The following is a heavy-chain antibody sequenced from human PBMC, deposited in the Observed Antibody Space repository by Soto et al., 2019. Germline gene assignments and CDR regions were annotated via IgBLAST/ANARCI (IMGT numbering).Heavy chain of an antibody. CDR1: GYTFTGYY. Sequence: ASVKVSCKASGYTFTGYYMHWVRQAPGQGLEWMGWINPNSGGTNYAQKFQGWVTMTRDTSISTAYMELSRLRSDDTAVYYCVRDRRADWESYYYYAMDVWGQGTTVTVSS. J-gene: IGHJ6*02. CDR3: VRDRRADWESYYYYAMDV. V-gene: IGHV1-2*04. D-gene: IGHD1-26*01. CDR2: INPNSGGT.